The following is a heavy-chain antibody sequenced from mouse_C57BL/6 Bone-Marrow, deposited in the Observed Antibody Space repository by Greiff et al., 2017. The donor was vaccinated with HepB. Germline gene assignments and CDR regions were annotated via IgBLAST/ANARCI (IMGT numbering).Heavy chain of an antibody. CDR1: GYTFTSYW. Sequence: QVQLKQPGAELVKPGASVKVSCKASGYTFTSYWMHWVKQRPGQGLEWIGRIHPSDSDTNYNQKFKGKATLTVDKSSSTAYMQLSSLTSEDSAVYYCAMIYYDYDGPWFAYWGQGTLVTVSA. D-gene: IGHD2-4*01. CDR3: AMIYYDYDGPWFAY. J-gene: IGHJ3*01. V-gene: IGHV1-74*01. CDR2: IHPSDSDT.